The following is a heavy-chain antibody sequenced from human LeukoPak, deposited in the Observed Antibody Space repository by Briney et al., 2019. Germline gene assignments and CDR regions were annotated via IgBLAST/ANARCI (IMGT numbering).Heavy chain of an antibody. V-gene: IGHV3-21*01. CDR1: GFTFSSNN. Sequence: GGSLRLSCAASGFTFSSNNMNWVRQAPGKGLEWVSSISSSGSHIYYTDSVKGRFTISRDNAKNSLYLQMNSLRAEDTAVYYCARGLWRFRVVAAGYWGQGTLVTVSS. J-gene: IGHJ4*02. CDR3: ARGLWRFRVVAAGY. D-gene: IGHD2-15*01. CDR2: ISSSGSHI.